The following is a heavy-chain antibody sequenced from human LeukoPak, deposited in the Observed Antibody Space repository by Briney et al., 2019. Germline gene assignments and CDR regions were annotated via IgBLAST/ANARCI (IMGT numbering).Heavy chain of an antibody. Sequence: GASVKVSCKASGYTFTSYYMHWVRQAPGQGLDWMGIIDPSDGSTSYAQKFQGRVTMTRDTSTRTVYMELSSLRSEDTAIYYCARPRGYCSSTSCSPGDYWGQGTLVTVSS. CDR3: ARPRGYCSSTSCSPGDY. D-gene: IGHD2-2*01. CDR1: GYTFTSYY. V-gene: IGHV1-46*01. J-gene: IGHJ4*02. CDR2: IDPSDGST.